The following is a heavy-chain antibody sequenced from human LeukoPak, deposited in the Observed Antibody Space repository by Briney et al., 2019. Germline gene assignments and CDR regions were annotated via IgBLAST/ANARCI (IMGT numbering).Heavy chain of an antibody. CDR3: ARVAAAGPTYFDY. J-gene: IGHJ4*02. CDR2: IYYSGST. CDR1: GGSISSYY. D-gene: IGHD6-13*01. V-gene: IGHV4-59*01. Sequence: PSETLSLTCTVSGGSISSYYWSWIRQPPGKGLEWIGYIYYSGSTNYNPSLKSRVTISVDTSKNQFSLKLSSVTAADTAVYYCARVAAAGPTYFDYWGQGTLVTVSS.